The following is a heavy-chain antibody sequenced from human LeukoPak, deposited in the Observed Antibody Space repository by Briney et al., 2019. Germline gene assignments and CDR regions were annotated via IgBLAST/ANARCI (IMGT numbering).Heavy chain of an antibody. D-gene: IGHD5-12*01. V-gene: IGHV3-23*01. CDR3: ARRGRAAGKYGGYEYWYFDY. CDR1: GFTFSSYA. J-gene: IGHJ4*02. Sequence: GGSLRLSCAASGFTFSSYAMSWVRQAPGKGLEWVSAISGSGGSTYYADSVKGRFTISRDNSKNTLYLQMNSLRTEDTAVYYCARRGRAAGKYGGYEYWYFDYWGQGTLVTVSS. CDR2: ISGSGGST.